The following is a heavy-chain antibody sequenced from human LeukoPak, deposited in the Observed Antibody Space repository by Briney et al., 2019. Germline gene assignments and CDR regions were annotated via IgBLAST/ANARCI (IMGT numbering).Heavy chain of an antibody. CDR3: ARDLSTVVTRDFDY. D-gene: IGHD4-23*01. CDR1: GYTFTGYY. CDR2: INPNSGGT. Sequence: AASVKVSCKASGYTFTGYYMHWVRQAPGQGLEWMGWINPNSGGTNYAQKFQGRVTMTRDTSISTAYMELSRLRSDDTAVYYCARDLSTVVTRDFDYWGQGTLVTVSS. V-gene: IGHV1-2*02. J-gene: IGHJ4*02.